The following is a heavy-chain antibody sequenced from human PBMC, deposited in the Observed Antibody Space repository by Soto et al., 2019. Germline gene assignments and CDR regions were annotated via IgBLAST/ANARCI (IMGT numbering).Heavy chain of an antibody. CDR3: AREGRVGYCTNGVCQQPPDYYMDV. CDR1: GYTFTSYG. D-gene: IGHD2-8*01. V-gene: IGHV1-18*01. Sequence: QVQLVQSGAEVKKPGASVKVSCKASGYTFTSYGISWVRQAPGQGLEWMGWISAYNGNTNYAQKLQGRVTITTDTSTSTAYMELRSLRSDDTAVYYCAREGRVGYCTNGVCQQPPDYYMDVWGKGTTVTVSS. CDR2: ISAYNGNT. J-gene: IGHJ6*03.